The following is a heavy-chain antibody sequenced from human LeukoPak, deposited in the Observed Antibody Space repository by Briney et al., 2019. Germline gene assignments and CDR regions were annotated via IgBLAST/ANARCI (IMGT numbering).Heavy chain of an antibody. J-gene: IGHJ6*02. CDR2: INHSGSA. CDR3: VRLFSNAYNYYYGMDV. Sequence: PSETLSLTCAVYGGSFSIYSWSWIRQPPGKGLEWIGEINHSGSANYNPSLKSRVTISVDTSKNQLSLQLTSVTAADTAVYHCVRLFSNAYNYYYGMDVWGQGTAVTVSS. CDR1: GGSFSIYS. V-gene: IGHV4-34*01. D-gene: IGHD3-10*02.